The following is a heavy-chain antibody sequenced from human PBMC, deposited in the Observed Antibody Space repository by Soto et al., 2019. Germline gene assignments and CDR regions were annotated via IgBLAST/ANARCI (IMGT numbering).Heavy chain of an antibody. CDR2: INAGNGNT. V-gene: IGHV1-3*01. CDR3: ARGEFLSYDDY. J-gene: IGHJ4*02. Sequence: QVQLVQSGAEVKKPGGSVKVSSKASGYTFTSYAMHWVRQAPGQRLEWMGWINAGNGNTKYSQKFQGRVTITRDTSASTAYMELSSLRSEDTAVYYCARGEFLSYDDYWGQGTLVTVSS. CDR1: GYTFTSYA. D-gene: IGHD3-16*01.